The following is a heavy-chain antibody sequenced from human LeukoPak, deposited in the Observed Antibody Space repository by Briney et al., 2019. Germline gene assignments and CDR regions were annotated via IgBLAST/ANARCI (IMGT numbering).Heavy chain of an antibody. D-gene: IGHD6-19*01. CDR1: GGSISTYY. Sequence: SETLSLTCTVSGGSISTYYWSWIRQSPGKGLEWIADISASGGTNYNPSLESRVTVSIDSSKNQFSLKLSSVTAADTAVFYCARSPHNSAWYEKWFDPWAREPWSPSPQ. J-gene: IGHJ5*02. CDR2: ISASGGT. V-gene: IGHV4-4*08. CDR3: ARSPHNSAWYEKWFDP.